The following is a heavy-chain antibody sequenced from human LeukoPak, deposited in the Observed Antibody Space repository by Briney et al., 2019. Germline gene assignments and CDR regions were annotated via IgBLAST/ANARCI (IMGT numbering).Heavy chain of an antibody. CDR1: GYTFTSYD. J-gene: IGHJ3*02. V-gene: IGHV1-8*03. CDR2: MNPNGGNT. CDR3: ARGDCSSTSCYEDGAFDI. Sequence: ASVKVSCKASGYTFTSYDINWVRQATGQGLEWMGWMNPNGGNTGYAQKFQGRVTITRNTSISTAYMELSSLRSEDTAVYYCARGDCSSTSCYEDGAFDIWGQGTMVTVSS. D-gene: IGHD2-2*01.